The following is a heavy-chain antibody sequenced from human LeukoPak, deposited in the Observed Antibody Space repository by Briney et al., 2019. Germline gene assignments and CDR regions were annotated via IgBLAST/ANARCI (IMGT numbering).Heavy chain of an antibody. J-gene: IGHJ4*02. Sequence: GGSLRLSCAASGFTFSDYYMSWIRQAPGKGLEWVSYISTSATTIYFADSVRGRFTISRDDAKNSLYLQMNSLRAEDTAVYYCAARSVASNPEAYWGQGALVTVSS. CDR1: GFTFSDYY. CDR2: ISTSATTI. CDR3: AARSVASNPEAY. V-gene: IGHV3-11*01. D-gene: IGHD5-24*01.